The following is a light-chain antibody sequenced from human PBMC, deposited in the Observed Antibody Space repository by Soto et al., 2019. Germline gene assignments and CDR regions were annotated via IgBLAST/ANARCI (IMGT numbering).Light chain of an antibody. J-gene: IGLJ1*01. CDR1: SSDFGGYNY. CDR2: DVS. V-gene: IGLV2-14*01. Sequence: QSVLTQPASVSGSPGQSTTISCTGTSSDFGGYNYVSWYQQHPGKAPKLMIYDVSNRPSGVSNRFSGSKSGNTASLTISGLQAEDEADYYCSSYSSSTNLVVFGTGTKVTV. CDR3: SSYSSSTNLVV.